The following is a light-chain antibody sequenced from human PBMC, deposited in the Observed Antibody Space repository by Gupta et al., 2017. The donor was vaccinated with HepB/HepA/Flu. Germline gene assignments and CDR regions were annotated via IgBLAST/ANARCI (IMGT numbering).Light chain of an antibody. Sequence: ELVMPQSPVTLSVSPGERATRSCRASQRISTNLAWYQQKPGQAPSVLIYGSFTRATGIPARCSGRGSGKEFTLTIRSVQSEDVAYYFCQQCKNWPRTFGGGTKVEIK. J-gene: IGKJ4*02. V-gene: IGKV3-15*01. CDR3: QQCKNWPRT. CDR2: GSF. CDR1: QRISTN.